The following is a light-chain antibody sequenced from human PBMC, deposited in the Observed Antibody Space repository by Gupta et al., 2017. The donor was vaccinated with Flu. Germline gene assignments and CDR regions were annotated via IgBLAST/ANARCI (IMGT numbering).Light chain of an antibody. V-gene: IGKV1-5*03. Sequence: PSTLSASVGDRVTITCRASQSISPWLAWFQQKPGKAPKLLIYKASSLESEVPSRFSGSGSGTEFTLTISSLQPDDFATYYCQQDNSYSWTFGQGTKVEIK. J-gene: IGKJ1*01. CDR3: QQDNSYSWT. CDR2: KAS. CDR1: QSISPW.